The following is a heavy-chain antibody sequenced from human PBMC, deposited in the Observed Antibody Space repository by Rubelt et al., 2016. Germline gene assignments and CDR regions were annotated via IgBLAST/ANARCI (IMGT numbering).Heavy chain of an antibody. V-gene: IGHV3-48*04. J-gene: IGHJ4*02. CDR1: GSTFSSYS. CDR2: ISSGSSTI. Sequence: PGGSLRLSCAASGSTFSSYSMNWVRQAPGKGLEWVSYISSGSSTIYYADSVKGRFTISRDNAKDTLYLQMNSLRADDTAVYYCAAWDLRDGTDYWGRGTLVTVSS. D-gene: IGHD1-26*01. CDR3: AAWDLRDGTDY.